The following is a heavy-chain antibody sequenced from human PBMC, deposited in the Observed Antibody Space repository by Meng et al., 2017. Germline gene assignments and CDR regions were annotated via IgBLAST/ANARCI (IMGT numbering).Heavy chain of an antibody. CDR1: GFTVSSHY. CDR2: IYSGGST. V-gene: IGHV3-66*02. CDR3: ARDSSSSWYSTYYYYYGMDV. D-gene: IGHD6-13*01. Sequence: GESLKISCAASGFTVSSHYMSWVRQAPGKGLEWVSVIYSGGSTYYADSVKGRFTISRDNSKNTLYLQMNSLRAEDTAVYYCARDSSSSWYSTYYYYYGMDVWGQGTTVTVSS. J-gene: IGHJ6*02.